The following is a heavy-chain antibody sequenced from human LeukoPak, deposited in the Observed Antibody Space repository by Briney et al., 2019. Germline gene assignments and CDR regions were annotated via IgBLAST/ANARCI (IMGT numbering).Heavy chain of an antibody. V-gene: IGHV3-23*01. J-gene: IGHJ4*02. CDR3: AKFNGGDYYGSGSYYNVIPGYFDY. D-gene: IGHD3-10*01. Sequence: GSLRLSCAASGFTFSSYAMSWVRQAPGKGLEWVSAISGSGGSTYYADSVKGRSTISRDNSKNTLYLQMNSLRAEDTAVYYCAKFNGGDYYGSGSYYNVIPGYFDYWGQGTLVTVSS. CDR2: ISGSGGST. CDR1: GFTFSSYA.